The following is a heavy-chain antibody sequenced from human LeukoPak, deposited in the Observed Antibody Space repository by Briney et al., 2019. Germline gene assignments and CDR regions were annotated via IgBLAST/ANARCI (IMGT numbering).Heavy chain of an antibody. D-gene: IGHD3-22*01. J-gene: IGHJ4*02. Sequence: SETLSLTCTVSGGSISSYYWSWIRQPPGKGLEWIGYIYYSGSTNYNPSLKSRVTISVDTSKNQFSLKLSSVTAADTAVYYCAKGTPLSGYYILFDYWGQGTLVTVSS. CDR1: GGSISSYY. CDR2: IYYSGST. CDR3: AKGTPLSGYYILFDY. V-gene: IGHV4-59*08.